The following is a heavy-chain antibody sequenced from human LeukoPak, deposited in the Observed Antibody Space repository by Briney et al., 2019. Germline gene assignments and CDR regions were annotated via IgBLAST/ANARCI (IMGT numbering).Heavy chain of an antibody. Sequence: GGYLRLSCAASGFTFSIYSMSWVRQPPGKGLEWVSGIGGSGGTTYYTDSVKGRFTISRDNSKNTVDLQMNSLRAEDTAIYYCAKDGESGHSSGWSIASTRWGQGTTVTVSS. D-gene: IGHD6-19*01. J-gene: IGHJ6*02. CDR3: AKDGESGHSSGWSIASTR. CDR1: GFTFSIYS. CDR2: IGGSGGTT. V-gene: IGHV3-23*01.